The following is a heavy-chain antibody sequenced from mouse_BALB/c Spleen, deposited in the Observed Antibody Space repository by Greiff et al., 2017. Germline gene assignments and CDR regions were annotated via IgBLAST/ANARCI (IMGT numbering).Heavy chain of an antibody. CDR2: IYPGNGGT. CDR3: ASPYYGSSYGYFDV. J-gene: IGHJ1*01. Sequence: QVQLQQSGAELVRSGASVKMSCKASGYTFTSYNMHWVKQTPGQGLEWIGYIYPGNGGTNYNQKFKGKATLTADTSSSTAYMQISSLTSEDSAVYFCASPYYGSSYGYFDVWGAGTTVTVSS. V-gene: IGHV1-12*01. D-gene: IGHD1-1*01. CDR1: GYTFTSYN.